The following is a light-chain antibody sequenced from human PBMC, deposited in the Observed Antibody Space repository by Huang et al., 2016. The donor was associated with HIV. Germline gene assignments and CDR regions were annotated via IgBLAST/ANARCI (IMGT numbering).Light chain of an antibody. Sequence: EIVMTQSPATLSVSPGERATLSCRASQNINTNLAWYQQKPGQAPRLRIYGSSTRATGTPARFRGSGSGTEFTLTVTSLQSEDFAVYYCQQYNNWPGYTFGQGTKLEIK. CDR1: QNINTN. J-gene: IGKJ2*01. V-gene: IGKV3-15*01. CDR3: QQYNNWPGYT. CDR2: GSS.